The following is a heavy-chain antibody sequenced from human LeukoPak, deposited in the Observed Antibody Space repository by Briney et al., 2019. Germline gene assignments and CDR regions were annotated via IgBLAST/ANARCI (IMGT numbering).Heavy chain of an antibody. J-gene: IGHJ6*02. CDR1: GFTFSSYA. V-gene: IGHV3-23*01. CDR3: AKGDKVVVAASDYGMDV. CDR2: ISGSGGST. D-gene: IGHD2-15*01. Sequence: GGSLRLSCAASGFTFSSYAMHWVRQAPGKGLEWVSAISGSGGSTYYADSVKGRFTISRDNSKNTLYLQMNSLRAEDTAVYYCAKGDKVVVAASDYGMDVWGQGTTVTVSS.